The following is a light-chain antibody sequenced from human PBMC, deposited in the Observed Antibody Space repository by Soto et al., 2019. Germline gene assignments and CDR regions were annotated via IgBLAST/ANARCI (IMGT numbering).Light chain of an antibody. CDR2: AAS. V-gene: IGKV1-39*01. Sequence: DIQMNQSPSSLSASVGDRVTITCRASQSISSYLNWYQQKPGKAPKLLIYAASSLQSGVPSRFSGSGSGTDFTLTISSLQPEDFATYYCQQSYSTPWTFGQGTNVDIK. CDR1: QSISSY. CDR3: QQSYSTPWT. J-gene: IGKJ1*01.